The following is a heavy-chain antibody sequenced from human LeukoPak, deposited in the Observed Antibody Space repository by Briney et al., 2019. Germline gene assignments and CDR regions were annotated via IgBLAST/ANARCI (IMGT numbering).Heavy chain of an antibody. V-gene: IGHV1-24*01. CDR3: ATVHLITGTTRDVYYFDY. CDR1: GYTLTELS. Sequence: GASVKVSCKVSGYTLTELSMHWVRQAPGKGLEWMGGFDPEDGETIYAQKFQGRVTMTEDTSTDTAYMELSSLRSEDTAVYYCATVHLITGTTRDVYYFDYWGQGTLVTVSS. CDR2: FDPEDGET. D-gene: IGHD1-20*01. J-gene: IGHJ4*02.